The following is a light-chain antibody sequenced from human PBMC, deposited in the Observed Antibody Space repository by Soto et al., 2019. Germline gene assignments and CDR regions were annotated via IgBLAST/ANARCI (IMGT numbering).Light chain of an antibody. CDR1: QGIRTY. CDR2: AAS. V-gene: IGKV1-27*01. Sequence: DIQMTQSPSSLSASVGDRVTITCRASQGIRTYLAWYQQKPGKVPKLLIYAASTLQSGVPSRFSGSGSGPDFTLTISSLQPEDVATDYCQKYNSAPRTFGQGTKVEIK. J-gene: IGKJ1*01. CDR3: QKYNSAPRT.